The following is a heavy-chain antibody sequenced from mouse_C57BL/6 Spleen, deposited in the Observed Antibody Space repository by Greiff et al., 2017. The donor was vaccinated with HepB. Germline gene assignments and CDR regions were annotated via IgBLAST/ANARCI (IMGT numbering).Heavy chain of an antibody. CDR3: ARIYYDYNFDY. D-gene: IGHD2-4*01. CDR1: GYTFTSYW. J-gene: IGHJ2*01. V-gene: IGHV1-64*01. CDR2: IHPNSGST. Sequence: QVQLQQPGAELVKPGASVKLSCKASGYTFTSYWMHWVKQRPGQGLEWIGMIHPNSGSTKYNEKFKSKATLTVDKSSSTAYMQLSSLTSEDSAVYYCARIYYDYNFDYWGQGTTLTVSS.